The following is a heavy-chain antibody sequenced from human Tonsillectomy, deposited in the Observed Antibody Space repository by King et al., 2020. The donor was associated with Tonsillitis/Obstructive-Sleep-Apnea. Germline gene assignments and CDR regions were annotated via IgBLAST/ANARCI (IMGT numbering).Heavy chain of an antibody. CDR1: GFVFNSYG. CDR2: ISAFNGNT. Sequence: VQLVESGAEVKKPGASVKVSCKASGFVFNSYGINWVRQAPGQGREWMGWISAFNGNTNYAQNLQGRVTMTTDTSTSTVYMELRSLRFDDTAVYFCARPPLRWYTAGGGQGTLVTVSS. CDR3: ARPPLRWYTAG. V-gene: IGHV1-18*01. D-gene: IGHD4-23*01. J-gene: IGHJ1*01.